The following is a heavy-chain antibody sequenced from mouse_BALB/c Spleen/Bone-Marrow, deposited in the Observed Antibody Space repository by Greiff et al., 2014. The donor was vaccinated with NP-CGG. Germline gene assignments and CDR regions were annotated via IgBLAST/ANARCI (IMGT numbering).Heavy chain of an antibody. CDR2: ISSGGGST. J-gene: IGHJ3*01. CDR1: GFAFSSYD. D-gene: IGHD2-14*01. Sequence: VESGGGLVKPGGSLKLSCAASGFAFSSYDMSWVRQTPEKRLEWVAYISSGGGSTYYPDTVKGRFTISRDNAKNTLYLQMSSLKSEDTAMYYCARLPSYYRYEDAYWGQGTLVTVSA. CDR3: ARLPSYYRYEDAY. V-gene: IGHV5-12-1*01.